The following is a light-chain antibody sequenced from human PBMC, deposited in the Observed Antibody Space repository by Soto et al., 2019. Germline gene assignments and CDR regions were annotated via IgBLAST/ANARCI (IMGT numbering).Light chain of an antibody. Sequence: EIVLTQSPGTLSLSPGERATLSCRASQSISSSYLAWYQQKPGQPPRLLLYCTFSRATGIPDRFSGSGSGTDFTLTISRLEPEDFAVYFCQQFSSSPLTFGGGTKVEI. CDR2: CTF. CDR1: QSISSSY. V-gene: IGKV3-20*01. J-gene: IGKJ4*01. CDR3: QQFSSSPLT.